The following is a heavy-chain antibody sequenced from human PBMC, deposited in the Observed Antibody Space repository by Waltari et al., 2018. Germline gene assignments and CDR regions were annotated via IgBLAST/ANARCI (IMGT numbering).Heavy chain of an antibody. J-gene: IGHJ4*02. CDR1: GFTFSNHA. CDR3: ARDWRRSLEFFDWLLFALDF. CDR2: ISYDGRTI. V-gene: IGHV3-23*01. Sequence: EVQLLESGGGLVQPGGSLRLSCAASGFTFSNHAMSWVRQAPGKGLGWVSFISYDGRTIYSAESVRDRFTISRDNSRNTLYLEMNSLRDEDTAVYYCARDWRRSLEFFDWLLFALDFWGQGTLVAVSS. D-gene: IGHD3-3*02.